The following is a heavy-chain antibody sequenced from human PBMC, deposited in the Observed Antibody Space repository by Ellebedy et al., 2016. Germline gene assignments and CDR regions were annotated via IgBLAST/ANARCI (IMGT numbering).Heavy chain of an antibody. CDR3: ARQRYGDHFDF. CDR1: AFTVSESY. J-gene: IGHJ4*02. CDR2: IFSDGST. Sequence: GGSLRLSCTASAFTVSESYMSWVRQAPGKGLEWVSSIFSDGSTYYADSVQGRFSISRDTSNNTVSLQMHSLRADDTAVYYCARQRYGDHFDFWGQGTVVIVTA. V-gene: IGHV3-53*01. D-gene: IGHD2-21*02.